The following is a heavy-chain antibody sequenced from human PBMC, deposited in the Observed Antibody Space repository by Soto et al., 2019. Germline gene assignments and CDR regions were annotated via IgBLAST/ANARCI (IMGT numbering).Heavy chain of an antibody. V-gene: IGHV4-34*01. D-gene: IGHD3-16*02. J-gene: IGHJ4*02. Sequence: QVQLQQWGAGLLKPSETLSLTCAVYGGSFSGYYWSWIRQPPGKGLEWIGEINHSGSTNYNPSLKSRVSISVDTSKNQFSLKQSSVTAADTAVYYCAREPYDYIWGSYRPYYFDYWGQGTLVTVSS. CDR3: AREPYDYIWGSYRPYYFDY. CDR2: INHSGST. CDR1: GGSFSGYY.